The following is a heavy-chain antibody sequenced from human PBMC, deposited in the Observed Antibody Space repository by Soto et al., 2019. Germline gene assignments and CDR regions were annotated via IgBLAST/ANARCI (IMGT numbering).Heavy chain of an antibody. CDR1: GFIVSDSY. V-gene: IGHV3-53*01. CDR2: IYSGGNT. Sequence: EVQLVEPGGGLIQPGGSVRLSCAASGFIVSDSYMTWVRQAPGKGLEWVSIIYSGGNTYYADSVKGRFTISRDNSKNTLYLQMNSLRVEDTAVYYCARERGRRIDYWGQGTLVTVSS. CDR3: ARERGRRIDY. J-gene: IGHJ4*02.